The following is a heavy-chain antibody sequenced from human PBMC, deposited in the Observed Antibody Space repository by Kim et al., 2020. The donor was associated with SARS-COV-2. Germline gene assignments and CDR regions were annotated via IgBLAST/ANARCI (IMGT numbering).Heavy chain of an antibody. Sequence: GGSLRLSCTASGFTFSLYAMHWVRQAPGKGLEWVAGISYDGDKQYYVDSMKGRFTISRDNSKNTLYLQINTVLSEDTGVYYCARATDFWGQGTLVTVSS. D-gene: IGHD4-17*01. J-gene: IGHJ4*02. CDR2: ISYDGDKQ. V-gene: IGHV3-30-3*01. CDR3: ARATDF. CDR1: GFTFSLYA.